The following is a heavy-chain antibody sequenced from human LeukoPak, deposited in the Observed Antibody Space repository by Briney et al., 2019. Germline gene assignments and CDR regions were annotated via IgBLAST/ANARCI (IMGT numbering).Heavy chain of an antibody. CDR2: IYSGSST. D-gene: IGHD3-22*01. J-gene: IGHJ4*02. CDR1: GFTVSSNY. V-gene: IGHV3-53*01. CDR3: ARARRDSSGYYYFDY. Sequence: GSLRLSCAASGFTVSSNYMSWVRQAPGKGLEWVSVIYSGSSTYYADSVKGRFTISRDNSKNTLYLQMNSLRAEDTAVYYCARARRDSSGYYYFDYWGQGTLVTVSS.